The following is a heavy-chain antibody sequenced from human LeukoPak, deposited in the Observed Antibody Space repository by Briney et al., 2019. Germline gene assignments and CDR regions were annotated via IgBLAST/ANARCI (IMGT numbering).Heavy chain of an antibody. CDR3: ARDLGYSYGDAFDI. J-gene: IGHJ3*02. CDR2: IYLYGTT. V-gene: IGHV4-4*02. CDR1: AGSISSSNW. Sequence: SETLSLTCSVSAGSISSSNWWSWVRQSPVKGLEWIGEIYLYGTTNYNPSLKSRVTMSVDRSKNQFSLKLSSVTAADTAVYYCARDLGYSYGDAFDIWGQGTMVTVSS. D-gene: IGHD5-18*01.